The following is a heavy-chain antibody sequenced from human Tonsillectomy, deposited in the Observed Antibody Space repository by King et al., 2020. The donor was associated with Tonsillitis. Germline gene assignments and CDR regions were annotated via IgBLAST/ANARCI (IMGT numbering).Heavy chain of an antibody. V-gene: IGHV4-34*01. J-gene: IGHJ4*02. Sequence: VQLQQWGAGLLKPSETLSLTCAVYGGSFSGYYWSWIRQSPGKGLEWSGEINHSGSTNYNPSLKSRVTISLDTSKNQFSLKLSSVTAADTAVYYCARGGDGATRAVAGRGDYWGQGTLVTVSS. CDR2: INHSGST. CDR1: GGSFSGYY. CDR3: ARGGDGATRAVAGRGDY. D-gene: IGHD6-19*01.